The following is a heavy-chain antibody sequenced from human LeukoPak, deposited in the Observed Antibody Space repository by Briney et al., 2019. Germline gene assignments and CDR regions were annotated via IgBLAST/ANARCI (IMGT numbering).Heavy chain of an antibody. CDR1: GFTFSTYE. CDR3: ASEATGATGSFDY. Sequence: GGCLRLSCAASGFTFSTYEMNWVRQAAGKGRKWVSYIPSSGSTIYYVDSVKGRFTISRDNAKNSLYLQMNSLRVEDTAVYYSASEATGATGSFDYWGQGTLVTVSS. V-gene: IGHV3-48*03. D-gene: IGHD1-26*01. CDR2: IPSSGSTI. J-gene: IGHJ4*02.